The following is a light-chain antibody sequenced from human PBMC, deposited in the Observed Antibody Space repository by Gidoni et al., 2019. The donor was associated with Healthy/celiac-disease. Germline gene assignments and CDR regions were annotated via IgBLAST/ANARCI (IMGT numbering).Light chain of an antibody. J-gene: IGKJ2*01. Sequence: EIVMTQCPATLSVSPGERATLSCRASQSVSSNLACYQQKPGQAPRLLIYGASTRATGIPARFSGSGSGTEFTLTISSLQSEDFAVYYCQQYNNWPPYTFGQGTKLEIK. CDR2: GAS. CDR3: QQYNNWPPYT. V-gene: IGKV3-15*01. CDR1: QSVSSN.